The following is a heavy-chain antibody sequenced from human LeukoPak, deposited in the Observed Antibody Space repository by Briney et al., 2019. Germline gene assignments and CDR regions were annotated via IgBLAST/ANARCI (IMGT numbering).Heavy chain of an antibody. D-gene: IGHD3-10*01. CDR3: ARGYMVRGVIPGY. CDR1: GGSFSGYY. Sequence: SETLSLTCAVYGGSFSGYYWSWIRQPPGKGLEWIGEINHSGSTNYNPSLKSRVTISVDTSKNQFSLKLSSVTAADTAVYYCARGYMVRGVIPGYWGQGTLVTVSS. CDR2: INHSGST. V-gene: IGHV4-34*01. J-gene: IGHJ4*02.